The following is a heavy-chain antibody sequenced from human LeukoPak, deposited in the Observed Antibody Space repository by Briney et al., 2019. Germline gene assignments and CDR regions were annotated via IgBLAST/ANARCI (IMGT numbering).Heavy chain of an antibody. CDR1: GDSVSRSDSY. D-gene: IGHD3-22*01. CDR3: ARRRYYDGSGYLE. Sequence: PSETLSLTCSVSGDSVSRSDSYWDWIRQPPGKGLEWIGTIYYSGRTNYSPSLKSRVTMSVDLSNNQFSLNLRSVTAADTALYYCARRRYYDGSGYLEWGQGTLLSVSS. CDR2: IYYSGRT. J-gene: IGHJ1*01. V-gene: IGHV4-39*01.